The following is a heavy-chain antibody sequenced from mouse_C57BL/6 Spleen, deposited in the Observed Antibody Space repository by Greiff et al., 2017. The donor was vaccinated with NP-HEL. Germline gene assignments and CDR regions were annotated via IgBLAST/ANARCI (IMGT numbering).Heavy chain of an antibody. V-gene: IGHV3-8*01. CDR2: ISYSGST. CDR3: ARYTLLSPENYGSRD. Sequence: EVQRVESGPGLAKPSQTLSLTCSVTGYSITSDYWNWIRKFPGNKLEYMGYISYSGSTYYNPSLKSRISITRDTSKNQYYLQLNSVTTEDTATYYCARYTLLSPENYGSRDWGQGTLVTVSA. J-gene: IGHJ3*01. D-gene: IGHD1-1*01. CDR1: GYSITSDY.